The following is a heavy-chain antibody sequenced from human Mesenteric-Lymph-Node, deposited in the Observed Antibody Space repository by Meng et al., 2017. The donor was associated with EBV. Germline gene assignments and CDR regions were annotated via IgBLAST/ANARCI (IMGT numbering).Heavy chain of an antibody. J-gene: IGHJ4*02. CDR2: INVGNGNT. Sequence: QVQLVQSGAEVKKPGASVKIACKASGYTFTNYALEWVRQTPGQRLEWMGWINVGNGNTKYSQKFEGRVTISRDTSANTAYVELSSLRSEDTAVYYCARIRGIDSSTDYWGQGTLVTVSS. V-gene: IGHV1-3*01. D-gene: IGHD2-2*01. CDR1: GYTFTNYA. CDR3: ARIRGIDSSTDY.